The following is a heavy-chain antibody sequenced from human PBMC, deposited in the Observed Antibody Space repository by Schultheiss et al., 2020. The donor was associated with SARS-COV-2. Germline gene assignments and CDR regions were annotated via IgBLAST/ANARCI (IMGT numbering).Heavy chain of an antibody. CDR1: GYTFTSYD. Sequence: ASVKVSCKASGYTFTSYDISWVRQATGQGLEWMGWMNPKSGDTAYAQKFRGRVTMTRDTSISTAYMELRSLRSDDTAVYYCARDWFSYGYYYYGMDVWGQGTTVTVSS. V-gene: IGHV1-8*02. CDR3: ARDWFSYGYYYYGMDV. D-gene: IGHD5-18*01. CDR2: MNPKSGDT. J-gene: IGHJ6*02.